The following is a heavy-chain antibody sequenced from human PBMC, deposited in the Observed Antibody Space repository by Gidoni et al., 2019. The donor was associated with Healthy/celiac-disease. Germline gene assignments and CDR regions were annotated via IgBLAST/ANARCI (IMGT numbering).Heavy chain of an antibody. J-gene: IGHJ6*02. V-gene: IGHV3-48*01. CDR1: GSTFSRYS. Sequence: EVQLVESGGGLVQPGGSLRLSCAASGSTFSRYSMNWVRQAPGKGLEWVSYISSSSSTIYYADSVKGRFTISRDNAKNSLYLQMNSLRAEDTAVYYCARDRKWYYDSSGTAYYYYGMDVWGQGTTVTVSS. D-gene: IGHD3-22*01. CDR2: ISSSSSTI. CDR3: ARDRKWYYDSSGTAYYYYGMDV.